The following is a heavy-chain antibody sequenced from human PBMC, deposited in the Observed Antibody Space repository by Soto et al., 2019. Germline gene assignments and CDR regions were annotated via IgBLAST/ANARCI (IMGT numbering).Heavy chain of an antibody. V-gene: IGHV3-13*01. CDR2: INTAGDT. CDR1: GFIFGIYD. CDR3: VRGRDSGLYYFDS. Sequence: GGSLRVSCAASGFIFGIYDMHWGRQATGKGLEWVSTINTAGDTYSPGSVKGRFTISRENAKNSLYLQMNSLRVDDTAVYFCVRGRDSGLYYFDSWGQGTLVTVSS. D-gene: IGHD2-21*01. J-gene: IGHJ4*02.